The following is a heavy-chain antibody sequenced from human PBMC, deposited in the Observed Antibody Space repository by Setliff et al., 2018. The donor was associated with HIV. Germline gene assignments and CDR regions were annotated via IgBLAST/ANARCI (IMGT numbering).Heavy chain of an antibody. J-gene: IGHJ4*02. D-gene: IGHD6-13*01. CDR2: IYYSGST. CDR1: GGSISTTSYY. V-gene: IGHV4-39*01. CDR3: ARLTLYSSSWYGTRDYFDY. Sequence: SETLSLTCIVSGGSISTTSYYWGWIRQPPGKGLEWIGSIYYSGSTYYNPSLKSRVTISVDTSKNQFSLKLSSVTVADTAVYYCARLTLYSSSWYGTRDYFDYWGQGTLGTV.